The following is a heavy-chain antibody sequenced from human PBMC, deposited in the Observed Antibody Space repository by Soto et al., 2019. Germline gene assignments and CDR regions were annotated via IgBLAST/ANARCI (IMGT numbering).Heavy chain of an antibody. V-gene: IGHV1-69*13. CDR3: ATGWNYDILTDAFDI. D-gene: IGHD3-9*01. Sequence: SVKVSCKASGGTFSSYAISWVRQAPGRGLEWMGGIIPIFGTANYAQKFQGRVTITADESTSTAYMELSSLRSEDTAVYYCATGWNYDILTDAFDIWGQGTMVTVSS. CDR1: GGTFSSYA. CDR2: IIPIFGTA. J-gene: IGHJ3*02.